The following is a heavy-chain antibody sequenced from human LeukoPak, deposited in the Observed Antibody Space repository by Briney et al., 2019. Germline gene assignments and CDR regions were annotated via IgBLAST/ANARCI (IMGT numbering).Heavy chain of an antibody. D-gene: IGHD5-24*01. J-gene: IGHJ4*02. V-gene: IGHV4-4*07. CDR2: IYTNGNN. CDR3: ARDRYGDGFAHLDY. Sequence: SDTLSLTCSVSGGSIDSYYWHWIRQPAGKGLEWIGRIYTNGNNNYNPSLTSRVTMSVDTSKNQGSLQLSSVTAADTAVYYCARDRYGDGFAHLDYWGQGALVTVSS. CDR1: GGSIDSYY.